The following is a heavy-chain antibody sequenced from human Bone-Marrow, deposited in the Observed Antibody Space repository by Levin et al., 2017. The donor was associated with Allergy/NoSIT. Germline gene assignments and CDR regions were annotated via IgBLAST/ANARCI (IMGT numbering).Heavy chain of an antibody. Sequence: GESLKISCKASGYTFTGYYMHWVRQAPGQGLEWMGWINPNSGGTNYAQKFQGRVTMTRDTSISTAYMELSRLRSDDTAVYYCARSKTGTTQLTSYWGQGTLVTVSS. D-gene: IGHD1-1*01. CDR2: INPNSGGT. CDR3: ARSKTGTTQLTSY. J-gene: IGHJ4*02. CDR1: GYTFTGYY. V-gene: IGHV1-2*02.